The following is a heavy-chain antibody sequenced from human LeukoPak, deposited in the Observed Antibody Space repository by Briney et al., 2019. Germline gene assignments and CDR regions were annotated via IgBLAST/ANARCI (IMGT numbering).Heavy chain of an antibody. CDR1: GSTFTDYY. CDR3: AGLPRYNWNEPLDY. D-gene: IGHD1-20*01. Sequence: ATVKVSCKASGSTFTDYYMHWVRQAPGQGLEWMGWINPNSGGTKYAQKFQGRVTMTRDTSINTAYMELSRLTYDDTAAYYCAGLPRYNWNEPLDYWGQGTLVTVSS. CDR2: INPNSGGT. J-gene: IGHJ4*02. V-gene: IGHV1-2*02.